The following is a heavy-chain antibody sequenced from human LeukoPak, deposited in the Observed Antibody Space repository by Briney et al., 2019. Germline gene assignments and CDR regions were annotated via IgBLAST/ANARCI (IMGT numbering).Heavy chain of an antibody. CDR3: AKGPRSNYYDSSGYYYFDY. J-gene: IGHJ4*02. D-gene: IGHD3-22*01. Sequence: GGSLRLSCAASGFTFSAYAMSWVRQAPGKGLEWISCISASGAYIYSADSLKGRFSISRDNSKNTLYLQMNSLRAEDTAVYYCAKGPRSNYYDSSGYYYFDYWGQGTLVTVSS. V-gene: IGHV3-23*01. CDR1: GFTFSAYA. CDR2: ISASGAYI.